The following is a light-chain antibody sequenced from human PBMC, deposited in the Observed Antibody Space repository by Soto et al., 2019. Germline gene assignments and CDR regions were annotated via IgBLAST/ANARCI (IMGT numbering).Light chain of an antibody. J-gene: IGLJ2*01. CDR2: EVT. Sequence: QSALTQPPSASGSPGKSVTISCTGTSSDVGGYNYVSWYQHHPGNAPKLLIYEVTKRPSGVPDRFSGSKSGNTASLTVSGLQAEDEADYFCSSYAATKDVVFGGGTKLTVL. CDR1: SSDVGGYNY. CDR3: SSYAATKDVV. V-gene: IGLV2-8*01.